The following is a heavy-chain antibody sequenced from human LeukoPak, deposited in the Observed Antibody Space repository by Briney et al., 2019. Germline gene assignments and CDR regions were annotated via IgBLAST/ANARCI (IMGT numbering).Heavy chain of an antibody. CDR1: GFTFSRYA. CDR2: ISYDGSNK. Sequence: GRSLRLSCAASGFTFSRYAMHWVRQAPGKGLEWVAVISYDGSNKYYADSVKGRFTISRDNSKNTLYLQMSSLRAEDAAVYYCAKDRAYYYDSSGYYFEYWGQGTLVTVSS. V-gene: IGHV3-30*04. J-gene: IGHJ4*02. D-gene: IGHD3-22*01. CDR3: AKDRAYYYDSSGYYFEY.